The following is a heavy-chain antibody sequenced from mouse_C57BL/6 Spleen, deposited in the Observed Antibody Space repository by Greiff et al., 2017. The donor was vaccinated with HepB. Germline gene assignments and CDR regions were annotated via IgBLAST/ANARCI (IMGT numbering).Heavy chain of an antibody. CDR1: GYAFSSSW. D-gene: IGHD2-1*01. CDR2: IYPGDGDT. Sequence: VKLQESGPELVKPGASVKISCKASGYAFSSSWMNWVKQRPGKGLEWIGRIYPGDGDTNYNGKFKGKATLTADKSSSTAYMQLSSLTSEDSAVYFCAREGNPHYFDYWGQGTTLTVSS. V-gene: IGHV1-82*01. J-gene: IGHJ2*01. CDR3: AREGNPHYFDY.